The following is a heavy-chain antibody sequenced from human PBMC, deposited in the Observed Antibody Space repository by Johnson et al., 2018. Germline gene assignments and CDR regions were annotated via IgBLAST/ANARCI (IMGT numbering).Heavy chain of an antibody. CDR2: ISWNSGGI. CDR3: AKRWLGYIQH. J-gene: IGHJ1*01. D-gene: IGHD2-15*01. CDR1: GFTFDDYA. V-gene: IGHV3-9*01. Sequence: VQLVQSGGGLVQXGRSLRLSCAASGFTFDDYAMHWVRQAPGKGLAWVSGISWNSGGIGYADSVTGRFNISRDNSKNSLYLQMNSLRAGGTALYYCAKRWLGYIQHWGQGTLVTVSS.